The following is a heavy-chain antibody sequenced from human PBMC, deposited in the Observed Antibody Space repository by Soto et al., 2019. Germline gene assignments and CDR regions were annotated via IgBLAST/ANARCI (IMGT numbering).Heavy chain of an antibody. V-gene: IGHV1-69*02. Sequence: QVRLVQSGAEVKKPGSSVKVSCKASGGTFSSYTISWVRQAPGQGLEWMGRIIPILGIANYAQKFQGRVTITADKSTSTAYMELSSLRSEDTAVYYCARGMTTYHFDYWGQGTLVTVSS. D-gene: IGHD4-4*01. CDR3: ARGMTTYHFDY. CDR1: GGTFSSYT. CDR2: IIPILGIA. J-gene: IGHJ4*02.